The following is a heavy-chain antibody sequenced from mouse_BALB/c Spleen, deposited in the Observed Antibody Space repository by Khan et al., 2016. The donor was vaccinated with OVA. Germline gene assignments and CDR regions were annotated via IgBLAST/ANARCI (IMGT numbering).Heavy chain of an antibody. CDR3: ASHYGSYFDY. V-gene: IGHV1-87*01. D-gene: IGHD2-1*01. J-gene: IGHJ2*01. CDR2: IYPGDGDT. CDR1: GYTFTMYW. Sequence: QVQLKESGAELARPGASVKLSCKASGYTFTMYWMQWVKQRPGQGLEWIGAIYPGDGDTKYTQKFKGKATLTADKSSSTAYMELSSLASEDSAVYYCASHYGSYFDYWGQGTTLTVSS.